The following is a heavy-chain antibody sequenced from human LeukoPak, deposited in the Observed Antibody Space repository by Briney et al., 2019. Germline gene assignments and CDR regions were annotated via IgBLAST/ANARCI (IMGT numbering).Heavy chain of an antibody. J-gene: IGHJ5*02. CDR2: MNPNSGNT. V-gene: IGHV1-8*03. Sequence: ASVKVSCKASGYTFTSYDINWVRQATGQGLEWMGWMNPNSGNTGYAQKFQGRVTITRNTSISTAYMELSSLRSEDTAVYYCARDMVRGQNWFDPWGQGTLVTVSS. D-gene: IGHD3-10*01. CDR3: ARDMVRGQNWFDP. CDR1: GYTFTSYD.